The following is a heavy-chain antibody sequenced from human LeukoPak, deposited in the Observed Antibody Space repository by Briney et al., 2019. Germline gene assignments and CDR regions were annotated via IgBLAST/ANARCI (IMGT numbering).Heavy chain of an antibody. D-gene: IGHD1-26*01. Sequence: ASVKVSCKASGYTFTSYYMHCVRQAPGQGLEWMGIINPMGGITNYAQKLQSRVTMTRETSTSTVYMEISTLRSESTRVYYTARGGTWVGACHEYWGEGTLVTVSS. CDR1: GYTFTSYY. J-gene: IGHJ4*02. CDR3: ARGGTWVGACHEY. CDR2: INPMGGIT. V-gene: IGHV1-46*04.